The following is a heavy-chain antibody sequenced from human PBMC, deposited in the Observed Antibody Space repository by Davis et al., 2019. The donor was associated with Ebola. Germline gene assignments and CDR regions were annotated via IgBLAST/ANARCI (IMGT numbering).Heavy chain of an antibody. CDR2: IRSKAYGGTT. J-gene: IGHJ4*02. Sequence: PGGSLRLSCTASGFTFGDYAMSWFRQAPGKGLEWVGFIRSKAYGGTTEYAASVKGRFTISRDDSKSIAYLQMNSLKTEDTAVYYCTRVTMAPIQGGDYWGQGTLVTVSS. D-gene: IGHD5-12*01. CDR3: TRVTMAPIQGGDY. V-gene: IGHV3-49*03. CDR1: GFTFGDYA.